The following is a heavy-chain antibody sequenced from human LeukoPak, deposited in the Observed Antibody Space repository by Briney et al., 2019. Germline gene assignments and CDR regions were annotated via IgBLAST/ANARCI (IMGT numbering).Heavy chain of an antibody. CDR2: IYYSGNT. Sequence: SETLSFTCTVFGDSMSGYYWTWIRQPPGKGLEWIGNIYYSGNTNYNPSLKSRVTMSIDTSKKQFSLRLNSVTAADTAVYYCARGAAGSTYGYFDSWGQGVLVTVSS. V-gene: IGHV4-59*01. J-gene: IGHJ4*02. CDR3: ARGAAGSTYGYFDS. CDR1: GDSMSGYY. D-gene: IGHD6-13*01.